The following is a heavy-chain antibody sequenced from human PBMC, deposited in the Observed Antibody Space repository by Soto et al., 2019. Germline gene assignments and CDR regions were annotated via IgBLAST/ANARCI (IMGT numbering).Heavy chain of an antibody. CDR3: ARGGITIFGVATWWFDP. Sequence: AAENVSCKASGYTFTSYDINWVRQATGQGLEGMGWMNPNSGNTGYAQKFQGRVTMTRNTSISTAYMELSSLRSEDTAVYYCARGGITIFGVATWWFDPWGQGTLVTVSS. V-gene: IGHV1-8*01. CDR2: MNPNSGNT. D-gene: IGHD3-3*01. J-gene: IGHJ5*02. CDR1: GYTFTSYD.